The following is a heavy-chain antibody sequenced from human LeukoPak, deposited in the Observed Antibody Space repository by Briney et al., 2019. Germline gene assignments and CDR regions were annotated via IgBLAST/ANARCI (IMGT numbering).Heavy chain of an antibody. CDR1: GLTFSSYG. CDR3: ARSNLYGYCSGGSCYEYFQH. Sequence: GGSLRLSCAASGLTFSSYGMSWVRQAPGKGLEWVSVIYRGGSTYYADSVKGRFTISRDNSKNPLYLQMNSLRAEDTAVYYCARSNLYGYCSGGSCYEYFQHWGQGALVTVSS. V-gene: IGHV3-66*02. J-gene: IGHJ1*01. CDR2: IYRGGST. D-gene: IGHD2-15*01.